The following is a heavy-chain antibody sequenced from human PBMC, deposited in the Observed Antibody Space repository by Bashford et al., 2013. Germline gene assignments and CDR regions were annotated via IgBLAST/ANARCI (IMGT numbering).Heavy chain of an antibody. CDR1: GFTFSSHW. V-gene: IGHV3-74*01. D-gene: IGHD5-18*01. Sequence: GGSLRLSCVASGFTFSSHWMHWVRQVPGKGLVWVSRITTDGSHTDYADSVKGRFTVSRDNAKNTLYLQMNSLRAEDTAVYYCATLYPGYSYGYFDYWGQGTLVTVSS. J-gene: IGHJ4*02. CDR3: ATLYPGYSYGYFDY. CDR2: ITTDGSHT.